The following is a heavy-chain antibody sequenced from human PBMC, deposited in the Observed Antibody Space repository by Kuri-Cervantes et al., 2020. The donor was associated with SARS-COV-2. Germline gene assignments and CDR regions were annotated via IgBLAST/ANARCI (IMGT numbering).Heavy chain of an antibody. V-gene: IGHV3-21*01. CDR3: ASAFGGAWYYVFDY. J-gene: IGHJ4*02. CDR1: GFTFSSYS. Sequence: GGSLRLSCAASGFTFSSYSMNWVRQAPGKGLEWVSSISSSSSYIYYADSVKGRFTISRDNAKNSLYLQMNSLGAEDTAVYYCASAFGGAWYYVFDYWGQGTLVTVSS. D-gene: IGHD2-21*02. CDR2: ISSSSSYI.